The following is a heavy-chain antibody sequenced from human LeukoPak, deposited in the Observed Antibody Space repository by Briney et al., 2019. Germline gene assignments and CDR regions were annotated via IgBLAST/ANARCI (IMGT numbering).Heavy chain of an antibody. CDR2: ISWNSGSI. D-gene: IGHD6-19*01. CDR3: AKDNRRHYTSGPNPDSLH. V-gene: IGHV3-9*01. Sequence: QTGGSLRLSCAGSGFIFNNYAMHWVRQPPGKGPEWVSGISWNSGSIDYADSVKGRFTISRDNAKNSLYLQMNSLRVEDTAFYYCAKDNRRHYTSGPNPDSLHWGQGALVTVSS. J-gene: IGHJ4*02. CDR1: GFIFNNYA.